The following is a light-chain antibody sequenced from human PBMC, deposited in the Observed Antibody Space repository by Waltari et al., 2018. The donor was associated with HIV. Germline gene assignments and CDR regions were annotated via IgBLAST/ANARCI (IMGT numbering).Light chain of an antibody. CDR2: SNS. V-gene: IGLV1-40*01. Sequence: HSVLTQPPSVSGAPGQRVTISCTGSSSNIGAGFDVHWYQHLPGTAPKLHVNSNSKRPSGVPDRFAGSKSGTSASLAITGLQAEDEADYYCQSYDSSLSALFGGGTKLTVL. J-gene: IGLJ2*01. CDR3: QSYDSSLSAL. CDR1: SSNIGAGFD.